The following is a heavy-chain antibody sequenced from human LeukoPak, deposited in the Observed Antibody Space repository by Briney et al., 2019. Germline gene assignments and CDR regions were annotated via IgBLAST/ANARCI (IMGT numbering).Heavy chain of an antibody. CDR1: GFTFSTYA. D-gene: IGHD3-10*01. Sequence: GGSLRLSCAASGFTFSTYAMSWVRQAPGRGLEWVSVSGDNTYYADSVKGRFTISRDNAKNSLSLQMNNLRVEDTAVYYCARAGSHWHYVYWGQGTVVTVSS. CDR3: ARAGSHWHYVY. J-gene: IGHJ4*02. V-gene: IGHV3-23*01. CDR2: SGDNT.